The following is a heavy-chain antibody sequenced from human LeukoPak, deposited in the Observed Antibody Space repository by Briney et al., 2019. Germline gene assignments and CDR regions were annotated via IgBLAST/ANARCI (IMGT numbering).Heavy chain of an antibody. J-gene: IGHJ5*02. CDR1: GGSISSRSNY. Sequence: SETLSLTCTVSGGSISSRSNYWGWLRQPPGKGLEWSGSIYYSGSTYYNPSLKSRVTISVDTSKNQFSLNLSSVTAADTAVYYCAKNRITMVRGVITNWFDPWGQGTLVTVSS. CDR3: AKNRITMVRGVITNWFDP. CDR2: IYYSGST. D-gene: IGHD3-10*01. V-gene: IGHV4-39*01.